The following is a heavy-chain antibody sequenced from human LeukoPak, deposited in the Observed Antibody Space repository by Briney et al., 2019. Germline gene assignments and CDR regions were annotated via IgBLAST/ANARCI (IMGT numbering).Heavy chain of an antibody. V-gene: IGHV4-34*01. Sequence: SETLSLTCAVYGGSFSGYYWSWIRQPPGKGLEWIGEINHSGSTNYNPSLKSRVNISADTSKNQFSLHLDSVTAADTAVYYCARSWAGMYYPFYYFDYWGQGTLVSVSS. CDR2: INHSGST. J-gene: IGHJ4*02. D-gene: IGHD1-26*01. CDR3: ARSWAGMYYPFYYFDY. CDR1: GGSFSGYY.